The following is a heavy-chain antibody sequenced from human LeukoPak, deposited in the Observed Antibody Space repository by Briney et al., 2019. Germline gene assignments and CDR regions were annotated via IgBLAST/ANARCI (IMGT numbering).Heavy chain of an antibody. CDR1: GFTFSSYG. V-gene: IGHV3-30*02. J-gene: IGHJ4*02. D-gene: IGHD2-8*02. Sequence: SGGSLRLSCAASGFTFSSYGVHWVRQAPGKGLEWVAFIRYDGSNKYYADSVKGRFTISRDNSKSTLSLQMNSLRAEDTAIYYCATYRQVLLPFESWGQGTLVTVSS. CDR3: ATYRQVLLPFES. CDR2: IRYDGSNK.